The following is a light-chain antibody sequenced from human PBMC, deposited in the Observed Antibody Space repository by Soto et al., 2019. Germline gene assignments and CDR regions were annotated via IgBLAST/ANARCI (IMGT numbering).Light chain of an antibody. CDR3: QVWDRSSDHDV. CDR1: NIGSKS. V-gene: IGLV3-21*02. CDR2: DDR. Sequence: SYELTQPPSVSVAPGQTVRVTCGAKNIGSKSVHWYQQRSGQAPVLVVYDDRDRPSGVPERFSGSNSGNTATLTISRVEDGDEADYHCQVWDRSSDHDVFGTGTKVTV. J-gene: IGLJ1*01.